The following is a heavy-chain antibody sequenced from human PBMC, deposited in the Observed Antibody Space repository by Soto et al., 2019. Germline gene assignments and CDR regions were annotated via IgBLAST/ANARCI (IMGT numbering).Heavy chain of an antibody. J-gene: IGHJ4*02. CDR2: IIPMFGTA. Sequence: QVQLVQSGAEVKKPESSVKVSCKAPGGTFSTYAISWVRQAPGQGLEWMGGIIPMFGTANYAQRFQDRVTFPADESTNKVYMELSSLITEVTAVYFCARGIQLWIRRIINGYSGWGQGTLVTVSS. CDR1: GGTFSTYA. D-gene: IGHD5-18*01. CDR3: ARGIQLWIRRIINGYSG. V-gene: IGHV1-69*12.